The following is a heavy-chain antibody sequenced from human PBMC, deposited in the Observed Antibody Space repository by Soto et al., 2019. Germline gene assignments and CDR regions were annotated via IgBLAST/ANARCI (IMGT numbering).Heavy chain of an antibody. J-gene: IGHJ4*01. Sequence: GGSLRLSCAASGCPFSDAWINWGRQAPGKGLEWVGRIKSKIHGGTTDFAAPVRGRFAISRDDSKNMVFMQMNSLKTEDTAVYYCTTDSYTTIHLVLLAYSAHRTHVPVSS. V-gene: IGHV3-15*07. CDR2: IKSKIHGGTT. D-gene: IGHD1-26*01. CDR1: GCPFSDAW. CDR3: TTDSYTTIHLVLLAY.